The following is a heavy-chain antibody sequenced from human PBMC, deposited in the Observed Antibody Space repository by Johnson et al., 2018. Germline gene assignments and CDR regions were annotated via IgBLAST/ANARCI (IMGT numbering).Heavy chain of an antibody. V-gene: IGHV3-9*01. J-gene: IGHJ3*02. D-gene: IGHD7-27*01. CDR2: VTWNSDSI. Sequence: EVQLVESGGDLVQPGRSLRLSCAASGFTFGAYTIHWVRQVPGKGLEWVSGVTWNSDSIDYAGSVRGRFTFSSDNAKNSLYMQMDSLRVEDTAFYYCARGNWGYAFDSWGQGTMVTVSS. CDR1: GFTFGAYT. CDR3: ARGNWGYAFDS.